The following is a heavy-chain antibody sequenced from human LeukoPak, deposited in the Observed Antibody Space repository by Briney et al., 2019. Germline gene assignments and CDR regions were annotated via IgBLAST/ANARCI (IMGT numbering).Heavy chain of an antibody. Sequence: GESLKISCKGSGYTFTSYWIGWVRQMPGKGLEWMGIIYPGDSDTRYSPSFQGQVTISADKSISIAYLQWTSLKASDTAMYYCAGYAGNSPIDYYFDFWGQGTLVTVSS. CDR2: IYPGDSDT. CDR1: GYTFTSYW. V-gene: IGHV5-51*01. D-gene: IGHD4-23*01. J-gene: IGHJ4*02. CDR3: AGYAGNSPIDYYFDF.